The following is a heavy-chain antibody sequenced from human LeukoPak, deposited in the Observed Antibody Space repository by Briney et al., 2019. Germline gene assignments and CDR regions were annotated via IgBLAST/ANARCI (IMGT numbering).Heavy chain of an antibody. Sequence: GASVKVSCKASGYTFTSYYMHWVRQAPGQGLEWMGWINPNSGGTNYAQKFQGRVTMTRDTSISTAYMELSRLRSDDTAVYYCARDEYDYVWGSYRTDDYFDYWGQGTLVTVSS. CDR1: GYTFTSYY. CDR3: ARDEYDYVWGSYRTDDYFDY. D-gene: IGHD3-16*02. CDR2: INPNSGGT. V-gene: IGHV1-2*02. J-gene: IGHJ4*02.